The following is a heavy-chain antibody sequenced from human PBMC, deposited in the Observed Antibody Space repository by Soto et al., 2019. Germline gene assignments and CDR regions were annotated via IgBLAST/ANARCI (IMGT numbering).Heavy chain of an antibody. CDR1: GGSFSGYY. V-gene: IGHV4-34*01. Sequence: SETLSLTCAVYGGSFSGYYWSWIRQPPGKGLEWIGEINHSGSTNYNPSLKSRVTISVDTSKNQFSLKLSSVTAADTAVYYCARIILCSSTSCYKGFGYFDYWGQGTLVTVSS. D-gene: IGHD2-2*02. J-gene: IGHJ4*02. CDR2: INHSGST. CDR3: ARIILCSSTSCYKGFGYFDY.